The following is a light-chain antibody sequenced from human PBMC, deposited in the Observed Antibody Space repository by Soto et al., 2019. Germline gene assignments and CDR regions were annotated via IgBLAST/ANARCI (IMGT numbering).Light chain of an antibody. CDR1: SSNIGAGFD. Sequence: QSVLTQPPSVSGAPGQRVAISCNGSSSNIGAGFDVHWYQQLPGTAPKLLIYANTNRPSGVPDRFSGSKSGTSASLAITGLQAEDDADYYCQSYDSSLSGVIFGGGTKVTVL. CDR3: QSYDSSLSGVI. CDR2: ANT. V-gene: IGLV1-40*01. J-gene: IGLJ2*01.